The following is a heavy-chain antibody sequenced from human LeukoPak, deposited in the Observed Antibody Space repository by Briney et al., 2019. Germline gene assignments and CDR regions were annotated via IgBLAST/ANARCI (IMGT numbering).Heavy chain of an antibody. CDR1: GYTFTGYY. D-gene: IGHD4-23*01. Sequence: GASVKVSCKASGYTFTGYYMHWVRQAPGQGLEWMGRINPNSGGTNYAQKFQGRVTMTGDTSISTAYVELSRLRSDDTAVYYCARDWGSDYGGNRPFDYWGQGTLVTVSS. CDR2: INPNSGGT. J-gene: IGHJ4*02. CDR3: ARDWGSDYGGNRPFDY. V-gene: IGHV1-2*06.